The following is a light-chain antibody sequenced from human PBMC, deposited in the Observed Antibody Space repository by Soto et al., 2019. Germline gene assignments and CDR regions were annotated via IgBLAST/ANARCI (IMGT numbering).Light chain of an antibody. Sequence: EIVFTQSPGTLSLSPGETATLSCGASQSVSSSHLAWYQQKPGQAPRLLIYGGSSRATGIPVRFSGSGSETYFPLTITRLEPEDFAVYYCQQYSSSRTFGQGTKVDIK. CDR3: QQYSSSRT. CDR2: GGS. CDR1: QSVSSSH. V-gene: IGKV3-20*01. J-gene: IGKJ1*01.